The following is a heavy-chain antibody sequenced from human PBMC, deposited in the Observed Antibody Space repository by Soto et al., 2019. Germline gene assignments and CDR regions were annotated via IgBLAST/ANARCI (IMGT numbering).Heavy chain of an antibody. V-gene: IGHV4-39*01. Sequence: PSETLSLTCTVSGGSISSSSYYWGWIRQPPGKGLEWIGSIYYSGSTYYNPSLKSRVTISVDTSKNQFSLKLSSVTAADTAVYYLASIAARHDPLDFSGKGPLVT. CDR2: IYYSGST. CDR3: ASIAARHDPLDF. CDR1: GGSISSSSYY. J-gene: IGHJ3*01. D-gene: IGHD6-6*01.